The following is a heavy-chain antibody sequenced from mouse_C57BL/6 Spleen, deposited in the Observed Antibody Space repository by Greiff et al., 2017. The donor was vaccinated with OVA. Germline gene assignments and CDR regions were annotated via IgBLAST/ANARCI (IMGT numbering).Heavy chain of an antibody. CDR1: GFTFSSYA. CDR3: ARDALTGATGAWFAY. D-gene: IGHD4-1*01. J-gene: IGHJ3*01. Sequence: EVKVEESGGGLVKPGGSLKLSCAASGFTFSSYAMSWVRQTPEKRLEWVATISDGGSYTYYPDNVKGRFTISRDNAKNNLYLQMSHLKSEDTAMYYCARDALTGATGAWFAYWGQGTLVTVSA. CDR2: ISDGGSYT. V-gene: IGHV5-4*01.